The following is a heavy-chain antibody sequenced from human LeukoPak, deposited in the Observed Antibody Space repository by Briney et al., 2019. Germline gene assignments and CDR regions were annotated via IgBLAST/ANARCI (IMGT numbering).Heavy chain of an antibody. CDR1: GGSISSGGYY. D-gene: IGHD6-13*01. CDR2: IYHSGST. Sequence: SETLSLTCTVSGGSISSGGYYWSWIRQHPGKGLEWIGYIYHSGSTYYNPSLKSRVTISVDTSKNQFSLKLSSVTAADTAVYYCARTVGSSPYYYYMDVWGKGTTVTVSS. V-gene: IGHV4-31*03. J-gene: IGHJ6*03. CDR3: ARTVGSSPYYYYMDV.